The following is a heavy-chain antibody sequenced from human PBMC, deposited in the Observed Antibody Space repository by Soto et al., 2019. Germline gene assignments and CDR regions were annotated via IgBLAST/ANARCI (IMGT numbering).Heavy chain of an antibody. V-gene: IGHV1-18*01. Sequence: ASVKVSCKASGYTFTSYGISWVRQAPGQGLEWMGWISAYNGNTNYAQIIQGRVTMTTNTSTSTVYMELRSLRSDDTAVYFCARVGYYDGSGYNAFNIWGQGTMVT. J-gene: IGHJ3*02. CDR3: ARVGYYDGSGYNAFNI. CDR1: GYTFTSYG. D-gene: IGHD3-22*01. CDR2: ISAYNGNT.